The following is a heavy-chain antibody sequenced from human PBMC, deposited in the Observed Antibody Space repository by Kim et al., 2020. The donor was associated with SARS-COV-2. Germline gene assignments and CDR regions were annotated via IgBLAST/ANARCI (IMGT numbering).Heavy chain of an antibody. D-gene: IGHD3-10*01. CDR2: IYYSGST. Sequence: SETLSLTCSVSGGAISSGGYYWSWIRQHPGKGLEWIGYIYYSGSTHYNPSLKSRVIISVDTSKNQFSLKLSSVTAADTAVYYCARVGFGEFYGAFDVWG. V-gene: IGHV4-31*03. J-gene: IGHJ3*01. CDR3: ARVGFGEFYGAFDV. CDR1: GGAISSGGYY.